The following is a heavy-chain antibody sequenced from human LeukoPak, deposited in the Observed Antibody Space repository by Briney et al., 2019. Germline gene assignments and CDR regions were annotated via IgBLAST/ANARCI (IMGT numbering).Heavy chain of an antibody. CDR2: IYPGDSDT. J-gene: IGHJ4*02. Sequence: GESLKISCKGSGYSFTSYWIGWVRQMPGKGLEWMGIIYPGDSDTRYSPSFQGQVTISADKSISTAYLQWSSLKASDTAMYYCARSAGEFGELLPYFDYWGQGTLVTVSS. V-gene: IGHV5-51*01. CDR3: ARSAGEFGELLPYFDY. CDR1: GYSFTSYW. D-gene: IGHD3-10*01.